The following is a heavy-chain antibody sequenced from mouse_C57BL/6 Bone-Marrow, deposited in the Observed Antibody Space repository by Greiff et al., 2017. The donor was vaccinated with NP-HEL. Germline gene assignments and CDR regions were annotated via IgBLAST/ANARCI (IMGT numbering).Heavy chain of an antibody. V-gene: IGHV5-16*01. CDR1: GFTFSDYY. CDR3: ARVRYGSSYWYFDV. J-gene: IGHJ1*03. D-gene: IGHD1-1*01. CDR2: INYDGSST. Sequence: EVQVVESEGGLVQPGSSMKLSCTASGFTFSDYYMAWVRQVPEKGLEWVANINYDGSSTYYLDSLKSRFIISRDNAKNILYLQMSSLKSEDTATYYCARVRYGSSYWYFDVWGTGTTVTVSS.